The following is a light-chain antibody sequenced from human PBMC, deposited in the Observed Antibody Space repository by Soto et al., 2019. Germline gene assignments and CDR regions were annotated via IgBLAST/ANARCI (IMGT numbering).Light chain of an antibody. V-gene: IGKV2-28*01. CDR3: MQGLQTRT. J-gene: IGKJ4*01. CDR2: LGS. CDR1: QSLLHSNGYNY. Sequence: DIVMTQSPLSLPVTPGEPASISCRSSQSLLHSNGYNYLDWYLQKPGQSPQLLIYLGSNRASGVHDRFSGSGSGTDFTLKISRVEAEDVGVYYCMQGLQTRTFGGGTRVEIK.